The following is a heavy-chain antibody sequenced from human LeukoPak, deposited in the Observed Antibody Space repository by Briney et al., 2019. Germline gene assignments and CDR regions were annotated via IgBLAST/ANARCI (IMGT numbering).Heavy chain of an antibody. CDR2: IYTKRST. V-gene: IGHV4-61*02. D-gene: IGHD3-22*01. Sequence: SQTLSLTCTVSGGSISSGSYYWSWIRQPAGKGLEWLVRIYTKRSTNYNPSLKSRVTISVDQSKNQFSLKLSSVTAADTAVYYCAGSRSSGYYYEIVFDIWGQGTMVTVSS. CDR1: GGSISSGSYY. J-gene: IGHJ3*02. CDR3: AGSRSSGYYYEIVFDI.